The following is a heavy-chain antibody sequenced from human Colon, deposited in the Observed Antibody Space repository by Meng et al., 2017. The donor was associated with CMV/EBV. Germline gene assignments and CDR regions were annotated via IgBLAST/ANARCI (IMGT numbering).Heavy chain of an antibody. Sequence: GESLKISCAASGFTFSSYSMSWVRQAPGEGPEWLSTTSGSGFASGTYYADSVKGRFVISRDNSKNTLYLQMSSLRAEDTAVYYCAKTASGWYSPNEYWGQGTLVTVSS. CDR2: TSGSGFASGT. J-gene: IGHJ4*02. CDR3: AKTASGWYSPNEY. CDR1: GFTFSSYS. D-gene: IGHD6-19*01. V-gene: IGHV3-23*01.